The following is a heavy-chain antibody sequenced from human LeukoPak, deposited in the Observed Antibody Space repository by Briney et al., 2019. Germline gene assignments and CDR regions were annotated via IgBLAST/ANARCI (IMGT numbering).Heavy chain of an antibody. J-gene: IGHJ4*02. CDR1: GYTFTSYG. CDR3: VGAVGATDFDY. D-gene: IGHD1-26*01. V-gene: IGHV1-8*02. CDR2: MNPNSGNT. Sequence: ASMKVSCKASGYTFTSYGISWVRQATGQGLEWMGWMNPNSGNTGYAQKFQGRVTMTRNTSISTAYMELSSLRSEDTAVYYCVGAVGATDFDYWGQGTLVTVSS.